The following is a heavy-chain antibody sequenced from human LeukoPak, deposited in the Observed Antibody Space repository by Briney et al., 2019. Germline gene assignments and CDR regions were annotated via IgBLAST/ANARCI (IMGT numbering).Heavy chain of an antibody. CDR2: ISSSSSYI. V-gene: IGHV3-21*01. CDR3: ASPAARRTTVTHNWFDP. Sequence: GGSLRLSCAASGFTFSSYSMNWVRQAPGKGLEWVSSISSSSSYIYYADSVKGRFTISRDNAKNSLYLQMNSLRAEDTAVYYCASPAARRTTVTHNWFDPWGQGTLVTVSS. J-gene: IGHJ5*02. CDR1: GFTFSSYS. D-gene: IGHD4-17*01.